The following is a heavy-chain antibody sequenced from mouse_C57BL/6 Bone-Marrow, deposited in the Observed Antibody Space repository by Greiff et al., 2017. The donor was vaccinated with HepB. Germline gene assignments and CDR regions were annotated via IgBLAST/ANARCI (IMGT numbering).Heavy chain of an antibody. D-gene: IGHD1-1*01. V-gene: IGHV5-12*01. CDR1: GFTFSDYY. Sequence: EVKLVESGGGLVQPGGSLKLSCAASGFTFSDYYMYWVRQTPEKRLEWVAYISNGGGSTYYPDTVKGRFTISRDNAKNTLYLQMSRLKSEDTAMYYCARQGGYCGSSSFAYWGQGTLVTVSA. CDR2: ISNGGGST. CDR3: ARQGGYCGSSSFAY. J-gene: IGHJ3*01.